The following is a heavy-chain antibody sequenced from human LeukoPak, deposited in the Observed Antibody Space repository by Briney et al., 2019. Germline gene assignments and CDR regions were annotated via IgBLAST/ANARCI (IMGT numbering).Heavy chain of an antibody. CDR2: INHSGST. Sequence: SETLSLTCAVYGGSFSGYYWSWIRQPPGKGLEWIGEINHSGSTNYNPSLKSRVTISVDTSKNQFSLKLSSVTAADTAVYYCARRELRKRITTPWGQGTLVTVSP. J-gene: IGHJ5*02. D-gene: IGHD3-10*01. CDR3: ARRELRKRITTP. CDR1: GGSFSGYY. V-gene: IGHV4-34*01.